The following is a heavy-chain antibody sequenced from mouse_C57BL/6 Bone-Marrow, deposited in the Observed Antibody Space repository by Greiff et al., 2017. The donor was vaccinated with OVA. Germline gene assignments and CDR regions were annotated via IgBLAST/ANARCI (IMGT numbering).Heavy chain of an antibody. V-gene: IGHV1-64*01. CDR3: ARPLRQLRLPVAY. CDR2: IHPNSGST. J-gene: IGHJ3*01. Sequence: QVQLQQPGAELVKPGASVKLSCKASGYTFTSYWMHWVKQRPGQGLEWIGMIHPNSGSTNYNEKFKSKATLTVDKSSSTAYMQLSSLTSEDSAVYYCARPLRQLRLPVAYWGQGTLVTVSA. D-gene: IGHD3-2*02. CDR1: GYTFTSYW.